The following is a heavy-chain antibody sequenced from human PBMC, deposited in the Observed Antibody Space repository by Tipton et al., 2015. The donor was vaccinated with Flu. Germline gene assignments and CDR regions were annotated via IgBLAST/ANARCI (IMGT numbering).Heavy chain of an antibody. CDR2: MYTSGST. CDR3: AREMYGSGSWGGYYYYGMDV. D-gene: IGHD3-10*01. J-gene: IGHJ6*02. V-gene: IGHV4-4*07. CDR1: GGSIRSYY. Sequence: TLSLTCTVPGGSIRSYYWSWIRQPAGKGLEWIGRMYTSGSTNDNPSLKSRVTMSLDTSKNQFSLKLTSVTAAYTAVYYCAREMYGSGSWGGYYYYGMDVWGQGPAVPVSS.